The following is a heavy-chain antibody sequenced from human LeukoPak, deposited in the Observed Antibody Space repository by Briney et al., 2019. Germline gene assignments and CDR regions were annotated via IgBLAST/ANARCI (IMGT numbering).Heavy chain of an antibody. D-gene: IGHD2-15*01. CDR1: GFTFSSYA. Sequence: PGGSLRLSCAASGFTFSSYAMSWVRQAPGKGLGWVSAISGSGGSTYYADSVKGRFTISRDNSKNTLYLQMNSLRAEDTAVYYCAKDCSGGSCSLFDYWGQGTLVTVSS. CDR3: AKDCSGGSCSLFDY. J-gene: IGHJ4*02. CDR2: ISGSGGST. V-gene: IGHV3-23*01.